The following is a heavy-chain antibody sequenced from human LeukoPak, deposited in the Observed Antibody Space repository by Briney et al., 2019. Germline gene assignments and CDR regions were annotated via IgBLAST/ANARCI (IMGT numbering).Heavy chain of an antibody. Sequence: SETLSLTCAVYGGSFSGYYWSWIRQPPGKGLEWIGEINHSGSTNYNPSLKSRVTISVDTSKNQFSVKLSSVTAADTAVYYCARGGWLRYYYYYYGMDVWGQGTTVTVSS. J-gene: IGHJ6*02. CDR1: GGSFSGYY. D-gene: IGHD5-12*01. CDR2: INHSGST. CDR3: ARGGWLRYYYYYYGMDV. V-gene: IGHV4-34*01.